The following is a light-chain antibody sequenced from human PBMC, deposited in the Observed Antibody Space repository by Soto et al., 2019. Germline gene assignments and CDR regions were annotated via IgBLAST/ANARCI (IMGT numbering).Light chain of an antibody. Sequence: QSALTQPPSASGSPGQSVTISCTGTKNDIGVYDFVSWYQHHPGKAPRLIIYEVVQRPSGVPDRFSGSKSGNTASLTISGLQAEDEADYYCCSYGGSYTWVFGGGTKLTVL. V-gene: IGLV2-8*01. CDR2: EVV. J-gene: IGLJ3*02. CDR3: CSYGGSYTWV. CDR1: KNDIGVYDF.